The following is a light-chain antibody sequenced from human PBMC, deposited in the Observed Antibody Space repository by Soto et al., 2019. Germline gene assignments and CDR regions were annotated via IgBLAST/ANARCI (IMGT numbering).Light chain of an antibody. CDR1: QSISSW. Sequence: DIQMTQSPSTLSASVGDRVTITCRASQSISSWLAWYQQKPGKAPKLLIYKASSLESGVPSRFSGSGSLTEFTLTISSLQPDDFATYYCQQYNSYSITFGQGTRREIK. CDR2: KAS. CDR3: QQYNSYSIT. V-gene: IGKV1-5*03. J-gene: IGKJ5*01.